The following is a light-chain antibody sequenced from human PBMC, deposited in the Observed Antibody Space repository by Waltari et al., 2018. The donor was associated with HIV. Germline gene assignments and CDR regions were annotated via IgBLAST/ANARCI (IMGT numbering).Light chain of an antibody. Sequence: SYELTQPPSVSVSPGQTARITCSGDALPKQYAYWYQQTPGQAPVVVIYKDNERPSGIPERFSGSSSGTTVTLTISGVQAEYEADYYCQSPDSSGSYEVFGGGTRLTVL. CDR2: KDN. V-gene: IGLV3-25*03. CDR3: QSPDSSGSYEV. CDR1: ALPKQY. J-gene: IGLJ3*02.